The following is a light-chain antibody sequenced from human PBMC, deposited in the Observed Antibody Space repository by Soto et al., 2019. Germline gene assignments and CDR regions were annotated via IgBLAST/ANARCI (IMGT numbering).Light chain of an antibody. Sequence: QSVLTQPASVSGSPGQSITISCTGTNSDVGSFNLVSWYQQYPGKAPKLMISEDTKRPSGVSNRFSGSKSGNTASLTISGLQAEDEADYYCCSYAGRSTWVFGGGTKLTVL. V-gene: IGLV2-23*01. CDR3: CSYAGRSTWV. J-gene: IGLJ3*02. CDR2: EDT. CDR1: NSDVGSFNL.